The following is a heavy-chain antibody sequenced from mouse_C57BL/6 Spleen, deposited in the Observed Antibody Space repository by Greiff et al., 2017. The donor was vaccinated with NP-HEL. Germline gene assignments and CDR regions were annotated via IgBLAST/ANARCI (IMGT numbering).Heavy chain of an antibody. V-gene: IGHV5-17*01. CDR3: ARKVTMVTGDY. CDR1: GFTFSDYG. J-gene: IGHJ2*01. Sequence: EVKVEESGGGLVKPGGSLKLSCAASGFTFSDYGMHWVRQAPEKGLEWVAYISSGSSTIYYADTVKGRLTISRDNAKNTLFLQMTSLRSEDTAMYYCARKVTMVTGDYWGQGTTLTVSS. D-gene: IGHD2-2*01. CDR2: ISSGSSTI.